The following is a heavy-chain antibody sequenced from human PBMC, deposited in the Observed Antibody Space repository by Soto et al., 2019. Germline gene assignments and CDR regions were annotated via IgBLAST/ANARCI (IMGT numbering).Heavy chain of an antibody. CDR2: IWYDGVNK. Sequence: GESLSLSCAASGFRFRSYAMHWVRQAPGKGMEWVAVIWYDGVNKYYADSVKGRFTISRDNSNNTLYVQMNSLKAEDTAVYYCVRCADLPAAGQLSSLHVWGPGTLVTVSS. J-gene: IGHJ4*01. CDR3: VRCADLPAAGQLSSLHV. V-gene: IGHV3-33*01. D-gene: IGHD2-2*01. CDR1: GFRFRSYA.